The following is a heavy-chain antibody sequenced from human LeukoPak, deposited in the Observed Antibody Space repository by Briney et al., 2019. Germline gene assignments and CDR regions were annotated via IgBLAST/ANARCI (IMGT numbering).Heavy chain of an antibody. V-gene: IGHV4-59*01. J-gene: IGHJ4*02. D-gene: IGHD6-19*01. CDR3: ARDKGWNSSGWYGFDY. CDR2: IYYSGST. CDR1: GGSISSYY. Sequence: SETLSLTCTVSGGSISSYYWSWIRQPPGKGLEWIGYIYYSGSTNYNPSLKSRVTISVDTSKNQFSLKLSSVTAADTAVYYCARDKGWNSSGWYGFDYWGQGALVTVSS.